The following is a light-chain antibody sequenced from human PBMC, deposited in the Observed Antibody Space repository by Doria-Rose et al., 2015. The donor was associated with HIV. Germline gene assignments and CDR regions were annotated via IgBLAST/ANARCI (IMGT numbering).Light chain of an antibody. V-gene: IGKV3-20*01. Sequence: LTQSPGTLSLSPGERATLSCRASQRVKSSYLAWYQQKPGQAPGLLIYDASTRATGIPDRFSGSGSGTDFTLTIGRLEPEDVAVYYCQQYGTSRGTFGQETRLEIK. CDR3: QQYGTSRGT. CDR1: QRVKSSY. J-gene: IGKJ5*01. CDR2: DAS.